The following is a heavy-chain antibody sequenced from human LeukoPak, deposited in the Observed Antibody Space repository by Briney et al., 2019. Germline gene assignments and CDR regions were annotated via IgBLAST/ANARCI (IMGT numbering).Heavy chain of an antibody. Sequence: GESLKTSCKGSGYSFSSYWIGWVRQIPGKGLEGMGIIYPGDSDTRYSPSFQGQVTISADKSISTAYLQWSSLKASDTAMYYCARPRGGSYHLAFDIWGQGTMVTVSS. CDR3: ARPRGGSYHLAFDI. D-gene: IGHD1-26*01. V-gene: IGHV5-51*01. J-gene: IGHJ3*02. CDR1: GYSFSSYW. CDR2: IYPGDSDT.